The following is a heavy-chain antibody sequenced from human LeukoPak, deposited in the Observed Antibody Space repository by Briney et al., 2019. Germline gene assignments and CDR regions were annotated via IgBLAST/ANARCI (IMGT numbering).Heavy chain of an antibody. CDR1: GFTFSSYA. V-gene: IGHV3-23*01. CDR3: ASIADSFDY. Sequence: GGSLRLSCAASGFTFSSYAMSWVRQAPGKGREWVSAISGSGGSTYYADSVKGRFTISRDNAKNSLYLQMNSLRAEDTAVYYCASIADSFDYWGQGTLVTVSS. CDR2: ISGSGGST. J-gene: IGHJ4*02. D-gene: IGHD6-13*01.